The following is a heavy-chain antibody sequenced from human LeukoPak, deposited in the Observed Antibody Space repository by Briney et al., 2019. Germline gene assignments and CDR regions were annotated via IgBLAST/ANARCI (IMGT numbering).Heavy chain of an antibody. J-gene: IGHJ3*02. CDR1: GFTFSSYS. Sequence: GGSLRLSCAASGFTFSSYSMNWVRQAPGKGLEWVSYISSSGSTIYYADSVKGRFTISRDNAKNSLYLQMNSLRAEDTAVYYCARVGDYDFWRDDAFDIWGQGTMVTVSS. CDR3: ARVGDYDFWRDDAFDI. V-gene: IGHV3-48*04. D-gene: IGHD3-3*01. CDR2: ISSSGSTI.